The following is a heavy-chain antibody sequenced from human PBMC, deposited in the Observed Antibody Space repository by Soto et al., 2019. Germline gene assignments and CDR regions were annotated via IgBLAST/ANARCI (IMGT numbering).Heavy chain of an antibody. CDR2: ISYDGINK. Sequence: QVHLVESGGGVVQPGRSLRLSCATSGFTFSSYGMHWVRQAPGKGLEWVALISYDGINKYYGDSVKGRLTISRDNSKNTLYLQMYSLRAEDTAVYYCAKVGYCTGGSCHLAGMDVWGQGTTVTVSS. CDR3: AKVGYCTGGSCHLAGMDV. CDR1: GFTFSSYG. D-gene: IGHD2-15*01. J-gene: IGHJ6*02. V-gene: IGHV3-30*18.